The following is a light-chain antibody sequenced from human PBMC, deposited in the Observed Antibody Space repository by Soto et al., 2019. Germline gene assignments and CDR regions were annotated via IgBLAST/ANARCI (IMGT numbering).Light chain of an antibody. CDR1: SGHSTYI. CDR2: LEGSGSY. J-gene: IGLJ2*01. Sequence: QPVLTQSSSASASLGSSVKLTCTLNSGHSTYIIAWHQHQPGKAPRYLMKLEGSGSYNKGSGVPDRFSGSSTGADRYLTIANHQSEDEADYYCETWDRDTRVFGGGTKLTVL. V-gene: IGLV4-60*03. CDR3: ETWDRDTRV.